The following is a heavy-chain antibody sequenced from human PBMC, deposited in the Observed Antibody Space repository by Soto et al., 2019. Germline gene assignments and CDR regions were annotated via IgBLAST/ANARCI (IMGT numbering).Heavy chain of an antibody. J-gene: IGHJ6*02. CDR3: ARARYCSGGSCYSGYYGMDV. CDR2: IIPIFGTA. V-gene: IGHV1-69*06. Sequence: QVQLVQSGAEVKKPGSSVKVSCKASGGTFSSYAISWVRQAPGQELEWMGGIIPIFGTANYAHKFQVRVTITADKSKSTAYMELSSLRSEDTAVYYCARARYCSGGSCYSGYYGMDVWGQGTTVTVSS. D-gene: IGHD2-15*01. CDR1: GGTFSSYA.